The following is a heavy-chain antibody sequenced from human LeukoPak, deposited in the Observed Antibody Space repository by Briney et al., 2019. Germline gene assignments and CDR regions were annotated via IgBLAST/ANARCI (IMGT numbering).Heavy chain of an antibody. J-gene: IGHJ6*03. D-gene: IGHD6-13*01. V-gene: IGHV1-18*01. CDR2: ISAYNGNT. CDR3: ARGPNGSWTNYYYYYMDV. CDR1: GYTFTSYG. Sequence: VASVKVSCKASGYTFTSYGISWVRQAPGQGLEWMGWISAYNGNTNYAQKLQGRVTMTTDTSTSTAYMELRSLRSDDTAVYYCARGPNGSWTNYYYYYMDVWGKGTTVTVSS.